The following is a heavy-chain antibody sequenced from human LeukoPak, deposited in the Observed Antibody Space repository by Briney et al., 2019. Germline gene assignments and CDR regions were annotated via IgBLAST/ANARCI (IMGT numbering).Heavy chain of an antibody. V-gene: IGHV3-21*01. CDR3: ARNAPLADYYYYYMDV. CDR2: ISSSSSYI. D-gene: IGHD2-2*01. Sequence: GGSLRLSCAASGFTFSSYSMNWVRQAPGKGLEWVSSISSSSSYIYYADSVKGRFTISRDNAKNSLYLQMNSLRAGDTAVYYCARNAPLADYYYYYMDVWGKGTSVTVSS. CDR1: GFTFSSYS. J-gene: IGHJ6*03.